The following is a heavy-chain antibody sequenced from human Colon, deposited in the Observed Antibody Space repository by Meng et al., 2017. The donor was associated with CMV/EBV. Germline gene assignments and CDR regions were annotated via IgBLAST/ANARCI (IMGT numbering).Heavy chain of an antibody. Sequence: GESLKISCEGSGYTFSNYWIGWVRQMPGKGLEWVGIIYPGDSDTKYSASFQGQVTFSVDKSNSTAYLQWRSLKASDTAMYFCGRRVGNTFHIWGQGTMVTVSS. V-gene: IGHV5-51*01. J-gene: IGHJ3*02. CDR1: GYTFSNYW. D-gene: IGHD2/OR15-2a*01. CDR3: GRRVGNTFHI. CDR2: IYPGDSDT.